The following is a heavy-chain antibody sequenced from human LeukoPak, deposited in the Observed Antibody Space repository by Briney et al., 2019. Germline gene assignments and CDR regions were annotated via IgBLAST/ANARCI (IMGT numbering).Heavy chain of an antibody. D-gene: IGHD3-3*01. CDR3: ARDAGYDFWTGYYDF. Sequence: PGGSLRLSCVASGFTFRSYWMSWVRQAPGKGLEWVATIKQDGSEKYYVDSVKGRFTTSRDIAQNSLCLQMNSLRAEDTAVYFCARDAGYDFWTGYYDFWGQGTLVTVSS. CDR2: IKQDGSEK. J-gene: IGHJ4*02. V-gene: IGHV3-7*05. CDR1: GFTFRSYW.